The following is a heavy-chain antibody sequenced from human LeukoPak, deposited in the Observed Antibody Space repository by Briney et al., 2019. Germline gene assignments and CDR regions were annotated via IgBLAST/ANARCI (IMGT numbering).Heavy chain of an antibody. D-gene: IGHD1-1*01. CDR3: ARDTRPHLPTSFDY. Sequence: GGSLRLSCAASGFTFSSYGMHWVRQAPGKGLEWVSYISSSGSTIYYADSVKGRFTISRDNAKNSLYLQMNSLRAEDTAVYYCARDTRPHLPTSFDYWGQGTLVTVSS. CDR2: ISSSGSTI. J-gene: IGHJ4*02. CDR1: GFTFSSYG. V-gene: IGHV3-48*04.